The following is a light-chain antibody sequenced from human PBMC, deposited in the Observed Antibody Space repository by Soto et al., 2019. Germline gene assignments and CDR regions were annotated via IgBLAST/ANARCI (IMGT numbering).Light chain of an antibody. J-gene: IGKJ1*01. CDR1: QSVSSN. CDR2: GAS. V-gene: IGKV3-15*01. CDR3: QQYGSSPTWT. Sequence: IVRPQSPATLSVSPGARATLYGRASQSVSSNLAWYQQKPGQAPRLLIYGASTRATGIPARFSGSGSGTDFTLTISSLEPEDFAVYYCQQYGSSPTWTFGQGTKVDIK.